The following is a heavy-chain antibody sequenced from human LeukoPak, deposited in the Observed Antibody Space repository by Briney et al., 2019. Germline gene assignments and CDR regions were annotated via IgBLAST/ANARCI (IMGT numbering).Heavy chain of an antibody. CDR1: GFTFDDYG. CDR2: INWNGGST. Sequence: GGSLRLSCAASGFTFDDYGMSWVRQAPGKGLEWVSGINWNGGSTGYADSVKGRFTISRDNAKNSLYLQMNSLRAEDTALYYCAANKQSYYDFWSGYSDWGQGTLVTVSS. V-gene: IGHV3-20*04. J-gene: IGHJ4*02. D-gene: IGHD3-3*01. CDR3: AANKQSYYDFWSGYSD.